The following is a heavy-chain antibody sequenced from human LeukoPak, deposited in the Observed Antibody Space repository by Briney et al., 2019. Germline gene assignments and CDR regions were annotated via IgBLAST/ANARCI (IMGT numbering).Heavy chain of an antibody. J-gene: IGHJ4*02. CDR2: IKQDGSEK. D-gene: IGHD3-22*01. CDR1: GFTFSSYW. CDR3: ARLADYDSSGYFDY. V-gene: IGHV3-7*01. Sequence: GGSLGLSCAASGFTFSSYWMSWVRQAPGKGLEWVANIKQDGSEKYYVDSVRGRFTISRDNAKNSLYLQMNSLRREDTAVYYCARLADYDSSGYFDYWGQGTLVTVSS.